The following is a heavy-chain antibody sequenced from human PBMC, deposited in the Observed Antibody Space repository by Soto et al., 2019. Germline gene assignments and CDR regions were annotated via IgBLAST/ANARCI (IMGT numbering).Heavy chain of an antibody. V-gene: IGHV3-74*01. J-gene: IGHJ4*01. CDR2: IDSNGIMT. CDR3: ASLSEPVDY. D-gene: IGHD2-2*01. CDR1: GFTFSSYW. Sequence: GALRLSCAASGFTFSSYWMHWVRQVPGKGMEWVSKIDSNGIMTDYADSVKGRFTISRDNAKNSLYLQMNGLRAEDTAVYHCASLSEPVDYWGQGTLVTVSS.